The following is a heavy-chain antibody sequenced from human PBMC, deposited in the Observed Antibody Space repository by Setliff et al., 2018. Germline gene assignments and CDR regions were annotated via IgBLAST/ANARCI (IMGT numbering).Heavy chain of an antibody. CDR3: ARVRYRGDRAQKGGPRHAFDV. D-gene: IGHD2-2*01. CDR2: IIPLLGIP. V-gene: IGHV1-69*10. CDR1: GDTFSSHV. J-gene: IGHJ3*01. Sequence: GASVQVSCKASGDTFSSHVITWVRQAPGQGFEWMGGIIPLLGIPNYAQKFQGRVTINADKSTNTVYMEVSSLRSEDTAVYYCARVRYRGDRAQKGGPRHAFDVWGQGTMVTVSS.